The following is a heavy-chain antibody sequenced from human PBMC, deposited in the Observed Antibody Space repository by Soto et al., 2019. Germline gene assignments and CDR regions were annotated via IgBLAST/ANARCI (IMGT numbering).Heavy chain of an antibody. D-gene: IGHD5-12*01. CDR1: GGSISSGGYY. Sequence: SETLSLTCTVSGGSISSGGYYWGWIRQHPGKGLEWIGYIYYSGSTYYNPSLKSRVTISVDTSKNQFSLKLSSVTAADTAVYYCASVSSGYDYGGPVFDYWGQGTLVTVSS. CDR3: ASVSSGYDYGGPVFDY. J-gene: IGHJ4*02. CDR2: IYYSGST. V-gene: IGHV4-31*03.